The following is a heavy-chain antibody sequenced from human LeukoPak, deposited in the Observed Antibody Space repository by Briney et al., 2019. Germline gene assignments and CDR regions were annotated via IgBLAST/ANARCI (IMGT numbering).Heavy chain of an antibody. CDR1: GYTFTTYN. Sequence: ASVKVSCKASGYTFTTYNINWVRQAPGQGLEWMGWISAYNGNTNYAQKLQGRVTMTTDTSTSTAYMELRSLRSDDTAVYYCASRVNEGVHYYYYMDVWGKGTTVTVSS. D-gene: IGHD2-8*01. V-gene: IGHV1-18*01. J-gene: IGHJ6*03. CDR3: ASRVNEGVHYYYYMDV. CDR2: ISAYNGNT.